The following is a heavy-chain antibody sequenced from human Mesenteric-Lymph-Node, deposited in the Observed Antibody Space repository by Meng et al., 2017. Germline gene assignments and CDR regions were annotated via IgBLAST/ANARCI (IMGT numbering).Heavy chain of an antibody. CDR2: IYTSGST. D-gene: IGHD5-24*01. J-gene: IGHJ4*02. V-gene: IGHV4-61*02. Sequence: SETLSLTCTVSGGSISSGSYYWSWIRQPAGKGLEWIGRIYTSGSTNYNPSLKSRVTISVDTSKNQFSLKLSSVTAADTAVYYCARALGYNSFDYWGQGTLVTVSS. CDR3: ARALGYNSFDY. CDR1: GGSISSGSYY.